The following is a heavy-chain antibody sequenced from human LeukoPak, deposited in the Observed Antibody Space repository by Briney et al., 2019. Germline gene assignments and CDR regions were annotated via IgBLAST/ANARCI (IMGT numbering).Heavy chain of an antibody. CDR3: ARDRGDIVVVPAGTPDY. V-gene: IGHV1-69*04. CDR1: GGTFSSYT. Sequence: ASVKVSCKASGGTFSSYTISWVRQAPGQRLEWMGRIIPILGIANYAQKFQGRVTITADKSTSTAYMELSSLRSEDTAVYYCARDRGDIVVVPAGTPDYWGQGTLVTVSS. D-gene: IGHD2-2*01. CDR2: IIPILGIA. J-gene: IGHJ4*02.